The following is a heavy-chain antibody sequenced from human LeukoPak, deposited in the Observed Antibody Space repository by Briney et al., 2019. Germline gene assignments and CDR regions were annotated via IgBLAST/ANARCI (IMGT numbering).Heavy chain of an antibody. Sequence: PSETLSLTCAVYGGSFSGYSWSWIRQPPGKGLEWIGEISHSGNTNYNPSLKSRVTLSIDTSKSQFSLRLSSVTAADTAVFYCARVSRGVLNSYFYSHGMDVWGQGTTVTVSS. V-gene: IGHV4-34*01. CDR1: GGSFSGYS. D-gene: IGHD3-10*01. J-gene: IGHJ6*02. CDR2: ISHSGNT. CDR3: ARVSRGVLNSYFYSHGMDV.